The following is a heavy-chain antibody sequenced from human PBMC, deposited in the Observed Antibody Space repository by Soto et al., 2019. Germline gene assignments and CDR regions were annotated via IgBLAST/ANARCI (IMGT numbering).Heavy chain of an antibody. D-gene: IGHD1-7*01. CDR3: TRGWNWAFDS. J-gene: IGHJ3*02. Sequence: ELQLVESGGGLVQPGGSLRLSCAASGLTFSGSWLYWVRQVPGEGLVWVSGIRSDGSSTTYADSVKGRFTISRDNAKNTLHLQMNNLRAEDAAVYFCTRGWNWAFDSWGQGTMVTVSS. CDR2: IRSDGSST. CDR1: GLTFSGSW. V-gene: IGHV3-74*01.